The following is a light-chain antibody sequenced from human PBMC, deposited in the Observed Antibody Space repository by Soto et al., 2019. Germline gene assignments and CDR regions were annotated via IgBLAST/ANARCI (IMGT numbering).Light chain of an antibody. Sequence: EIVLTQSPGTLSLSPGERATLPCRASQSVSSTLAWYQHKPGQSPRLLIYGASIRATGIPDRFSGSGSGTDFTLTIRRLEFEDFALYYCQQFGGSYTFGQGTKLEMK. CDR1: QSVSST. V-gene: IGKV3-20*01. CDR3: QQFGGSYT. J-gene: IGKJ2*01. CDR2: GAS.